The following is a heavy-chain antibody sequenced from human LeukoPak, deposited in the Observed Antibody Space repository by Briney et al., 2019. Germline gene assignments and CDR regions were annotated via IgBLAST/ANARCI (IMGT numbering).Heavy chain of an antibody. D-gene: IGHD1/OR15-1a*01. CDR2: IKSKTDGGTT. J-gene: IGHJ4*02. CDR3: TTDSWNILILQDLDY. Sequence: GGSLRLSCAASGFTFSNAWMSWVRQAPGKGLEWVGRIKSKTDGGTTNYAAPVKGRFTISRDDSKNTLYLQMNSLKTEDTAVYYCTTDSWNILILQDLDYWGQGTLVTVSS. V-gene: IGHV3-15*01. CDR1: GFTFSNAW.